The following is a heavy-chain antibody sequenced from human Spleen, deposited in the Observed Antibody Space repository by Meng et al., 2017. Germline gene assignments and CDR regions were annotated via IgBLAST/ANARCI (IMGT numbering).Heavy chain of an antibody. Sequence: SLKISCAASGFTFDDYAMHWVRQAPGKGLEWVSGISWNSGSMGYADSVQGRFTISRDNAKNSLYLQMNSLRAEDTALYYCAKASSTYYGKPEPYYFDYWGQGTLVTVSS. J-gene: IGHJ4*02. D-gene: IGHD1-14*01. CDR1: GFTFDDYA. CDR3: AKASSTYYGKPEPYYFDY. CDR2: ISWNSGSM. V-gene: IGHV3-9*01.